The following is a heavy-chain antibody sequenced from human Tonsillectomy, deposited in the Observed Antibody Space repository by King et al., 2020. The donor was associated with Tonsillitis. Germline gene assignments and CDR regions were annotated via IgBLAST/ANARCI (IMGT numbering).Heavy chain of an antibody. D-gene: IGHD2-8*01. CDR2: ISAYSGNI. J-gene: IGHJ6*02. Sequence: QLVQSGAEVKKPGASVKVSCKASGYTFTSYGISWVRQAPGQGLEWMGWISAYSGNINYAQKLQGRVTMTTDTSTSTAYMELRGLRSDDTAVYYCARDCINGVCPGGMDVWGQGTTVTVSS. CDR1: GYTFTSYG. V-gene: IGHV1-18*01. CDR3: ARDCINGVCPGGMDV.